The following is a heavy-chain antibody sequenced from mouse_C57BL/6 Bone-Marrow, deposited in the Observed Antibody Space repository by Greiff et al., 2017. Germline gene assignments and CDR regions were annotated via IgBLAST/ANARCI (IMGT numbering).Heavy chain of an antibody. J-gene: IGHJ1*03. V-gene: IGHV5-4*01. Sequence: EVKLVESGGGLVKPGGSLKLSCAASGFTFSSYAMSWVRQTPEKRLEWVATISDGGSYTYYPDNVQGRFTISRDNAKNNLYLQMSHLKSEDTAMYYCARDRGYGSSYCWNFDVWGTGTTVTVTS. D-gene: IGHD1-1*01. CDR2: ISDGGSYT. CDR3: ARDRGYGSSYCWNFDV. CDR1: GFTFSSYA.